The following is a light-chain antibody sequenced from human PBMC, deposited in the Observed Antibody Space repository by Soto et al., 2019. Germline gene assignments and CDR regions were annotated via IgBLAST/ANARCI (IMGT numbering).Light chain of an antibody. Sequence: DIQLTQSPSTRAAPVGGRGTSTCRASQSISSWLAWYQQKPGKAPKLLIYDASSLESGVPSRFSGSGSGTEFTLTISSLQPDDFTTYYCQQYYSYSPLTFGGGTKVDIK. V-gene: IGKV1-5*01. CDR1: QSISSW. J-gene: IGKJ4*01. CDR2: DAS. CDR3: QQYYSYSPLT.